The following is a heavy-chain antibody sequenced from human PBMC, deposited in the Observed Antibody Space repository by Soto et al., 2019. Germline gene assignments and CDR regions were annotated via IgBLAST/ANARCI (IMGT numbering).Heavy chain of an antibody. J-gene: IGHJ4*02. D-gene: IGHD5-12*01. Sequence: SETLSLTCTVSGASISPFYWSWIRQPPGKGLEWIGYIYYTGNTNFNPSLKSRVTISADTSKNQFSLKLSSVTTADTAVYFCARVGGYNYFDHWGQGTQVTVSS. CDR3: ARVGGYNYFDH. CDR2: IYYTGNT. CDR1: GASISPFY. V-gene: IGHV4-59*01.